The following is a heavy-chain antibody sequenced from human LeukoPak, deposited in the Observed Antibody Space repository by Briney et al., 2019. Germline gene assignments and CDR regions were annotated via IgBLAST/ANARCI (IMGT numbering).Heavy chain of an antibody. J-gene: IGHJ6*04. Sequence: GGSPRHSSAASGFTSTNYRMNLVRQAPGKGLEWVANIKQGGSETFYVDSVKGRFTISRDNAKNSLHLQMDSLRAEDTAIYYRARGVGRFTSGHVDVWGKGTTVTVSS. CDR3: ARGVGRFTSGHVDV. D-gene: IGHD1-26*01. V-gene: IGHV3-7*01. CDR2: IKQGGSET. CDR1: GFTSTNYR.